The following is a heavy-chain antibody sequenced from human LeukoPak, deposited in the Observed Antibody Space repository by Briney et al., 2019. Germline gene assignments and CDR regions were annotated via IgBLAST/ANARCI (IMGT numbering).Heavy chain of an antibody. J-gene: IGHJ4*02. V-gene: IGHV1-3*03. Sequence: ASVKVSCKASGYTFTSYAMHWVRQAPGQRLEWMGWINAGNGNTKYSQDFQGRVAITRDTSASTAYMELSSLRSEDMAVYYCAREQSGVRTPGFDYWGQGTLVTVSS. CDR3: AREQSGVRTPGFDY. CDR2: INAGNGNT. D-gene: IGHD7-27*01. CDR1: GYTFTSYA.